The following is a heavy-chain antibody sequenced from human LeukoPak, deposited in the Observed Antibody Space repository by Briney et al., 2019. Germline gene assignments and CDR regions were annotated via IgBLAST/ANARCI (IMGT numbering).Heavy chain of an antibody. CDR1: GGSISSSRYY. D-gene: IGHD2-2*01. CDR2: IHYTGST. J-gene: IGHJ4*02. CDR3: ARVDGIVVPPVMSDY. V-gene: IGHV4-39*07. Sequence: PSQTLSLTCTVSGGSISSSRYYWGWIRQPPGKGLEWIGSIHYTGSTYYNPSLKSRVTITIDTSKNQFSLKLSSVTAADTAVYYCARVDGIVVPPVMSDYWGQGTLVAVSS.